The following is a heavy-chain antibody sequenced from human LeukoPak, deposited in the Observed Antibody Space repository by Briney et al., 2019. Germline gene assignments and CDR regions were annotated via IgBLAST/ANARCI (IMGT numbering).Heavy chain of an antibody. CDR2: INPNSGGR. D-gene: IGHD3-10*01. CDR3: ARDRDVGY. J-gene: IGHJ4*02. Sequence: ASVKLSCKASGGTFTSYAISWVRQAPGQGLEWMGRINPNSGGRNYSQKFQGRVTMTRDTSISTAYMELSRLRSDDTAVYYCARDRDVGYWGQGNLVTVSS. CDR1: GGTFTSYA. V-gene: IGHV1-2*06.